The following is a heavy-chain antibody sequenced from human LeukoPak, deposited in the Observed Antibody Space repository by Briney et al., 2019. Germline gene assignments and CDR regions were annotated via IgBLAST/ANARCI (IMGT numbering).Heavy chain of an antibody. D-gene: IGHD1-14*01. CDR2: INHSGST. J-gene: IGHJ4*02. V-gene: IGHV4-34*01. CDR1: GGSFSGYY. CDR3: ARDHLSLGSFDY. Sequence: PSETLSLTCAVYGGSFSGYYWSWIRQPPGKGLEWIGEINHSGSTNYNPSLKSRVTISVDTSKNQFSLKLSSVTAADTAVYYCARDHLSLGSFDYWGQGTLVTVSS.